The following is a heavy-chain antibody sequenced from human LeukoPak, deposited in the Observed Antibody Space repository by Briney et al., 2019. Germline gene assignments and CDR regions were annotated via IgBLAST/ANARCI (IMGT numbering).Heavy chain of an antibody. V-gene: IGHV3-9*01. CDR3: AKGRAVAGTPGEDFLLDT. J-gene: IGHJ3*02. D-gene: IGHD6-19*01. Sequence: GGSLRVSCAASGFTLDDYAMHWVRQAPGKGLEWVSGISWNSGSIGYADSVKGRFTISRDNAKKSLYLQMNSLRVEDTAVYYCAKGRAVAGTPGEDFLLDTWGQGTTVTVSS. CDR2: ISWNSGSI. CDR1: GFTLDDYA.